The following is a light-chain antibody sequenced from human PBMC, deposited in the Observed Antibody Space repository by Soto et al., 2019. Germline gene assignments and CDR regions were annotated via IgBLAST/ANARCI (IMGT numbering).Light chain of an antibody. V-gene: IGKV3-20*01. CDR1: QSVSSSF. CDR3: QQYGRLPPYT. CDR2: GAS. Sequence: EIVLTQSPGTLSLSPGERATLSCRASQSVSSSFLAWYQQKPGQAPRLLIYGASNRATGIPDRFSGSGSGTDFTLTISRLEPEDFAVYYCQQYGRLPPYTFGQGTKLEIK. J-gene: IGKJ2*01.